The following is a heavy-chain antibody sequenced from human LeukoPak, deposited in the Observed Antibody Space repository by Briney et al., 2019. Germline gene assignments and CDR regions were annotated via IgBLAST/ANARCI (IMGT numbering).Heavy chain of an antibody. CDR3: ARRRPTVTDYYYYMDV. V-gene: IGHV3-64*01. CDR1: GFTFSSYA. J-gene: IGHJ6*03. D-gene: IGHD4-17*01. CDR2: ISSNGGST. Sequence: GGSLRLSCAASGFTFSSYAMHWVRQAPGKGLEYVSAISSNGGSTYYATSVKGRFTISRDNSKNTLYLQMASLRAEDMALYYCARRRPTVTDYYYYMDVWGKGTTVTVSS.